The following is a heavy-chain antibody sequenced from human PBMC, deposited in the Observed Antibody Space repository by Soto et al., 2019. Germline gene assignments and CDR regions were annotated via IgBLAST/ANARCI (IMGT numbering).Heavy chain of an antibody. J-gene: IGHJ5*02. CDR2: IYYSGST. CDR3: ARHSVVKDFWSGYGWSNNWFDP. D-gene: IGHD3-3*01. Sequence: QLQLQESGPGLVKPSETLSLTCTVSGGSISSSSYYWGWIRQPPGKGLEWIGSIYYSGSTYYNPSLKSRVTISVDTSKNQFFLKLSSVTAADTAVYYCARHSVVKDFWSGYGWSNNWFDPWGQGTLVTVSS. CDR1: GGSISSSSYY. V-gene: IGHV4-39*01.